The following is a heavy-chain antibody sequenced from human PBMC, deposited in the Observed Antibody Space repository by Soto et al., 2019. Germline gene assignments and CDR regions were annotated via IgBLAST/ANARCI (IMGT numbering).Heavy chain of an antibody. CDR3: ARGTYFDY. Sequence: QVQLVQSGTEVKKPGASVKVSCKASGYIMTTYGVSWVRQAPGQGLEWVGWISAYNDHTNYAQKFQGRVTMTTDTSPRTAYMELRRLRPDDTAVYYCARGTYFDYWGQGTRVTVSS. CDR1: GYIMTTYG. CDR2: ISAYNDHT. V-gene: IGHV1-18*01. J-gene: IGHJ4*02. D-gene: IGHD1-1*01.